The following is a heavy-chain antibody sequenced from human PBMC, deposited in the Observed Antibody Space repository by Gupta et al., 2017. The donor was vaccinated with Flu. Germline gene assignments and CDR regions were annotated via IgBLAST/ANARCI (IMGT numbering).Heavy chain of an antibody. J-gene: IGHJ4*02. CDR3: ARDDYGDFAVFDF. Sequence: QVQVQQWGAGLLKPSETLSLTCVVSGESFSSYYWSWIRQSPGKGLEWIAEIDHRGRTKYNPSLRSRLSVSVDTSTDHFSLRLTSLTVADTAVYYCARDDYGDFAVFDFWGQGTLVTVSS. D-gene: IGHD4-17*01. CDR2: IDHRGRT. CDR1: GESFSSYY. V-gene: IGHV4-34*02.